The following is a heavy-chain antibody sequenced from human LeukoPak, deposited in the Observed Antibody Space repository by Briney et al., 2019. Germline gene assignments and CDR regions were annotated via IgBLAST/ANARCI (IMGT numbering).Heavy chain of an antibody. CDR2: FDPEDGET. CDR1: GYTLTELS. J-gene: IGHJ4*02. V-gene: IGHV1-24*01. CDR3: ATPLDSSGPIDY. Sequence: ASVKVSCKVYGYTLTELSMHWVRQAPGKGLEWMGGFDPEDGETIYAQKFQGRVTMTEDTSTDTAYMELSSLRSEDAAVYYCATPLDSSGPIDYWGQGTLVTVSS. D-gene: IGHD3-22*01.